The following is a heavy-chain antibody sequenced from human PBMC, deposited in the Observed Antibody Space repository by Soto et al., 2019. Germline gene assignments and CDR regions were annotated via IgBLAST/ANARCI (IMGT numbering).Heavy chain of an antibody. J-gene: IGHJ6*02. V-gene: IGHV3-23*01. Sequence: PGGSLRFSCAASGFTFSSYAMSWVRQAPGKGLEWVSAISGSGGSTYYADSVKGRFTISRDNSKNTLYLQMNSLRAEDTAVYYCASSIAAPHYYYYYGMDVWGQGTTVTVSS. D-gene: IGHD6-6*01. CDR1: GFTFSSYA. CDR2: ISGSGGST. CDR3: ASSIAAPHYYYYYGMDV.